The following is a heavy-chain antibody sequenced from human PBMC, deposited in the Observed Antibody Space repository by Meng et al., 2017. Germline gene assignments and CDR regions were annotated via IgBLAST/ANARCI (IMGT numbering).Heavy chain of an antibody. D-gene: IGHD2-15*01. V-gene: IGHV3-9*01. Sequence: SLKISCAASGFTFDDYAMHWVRQAPGKGLEWVSGISWNSGSICYADSVKGRFTISRDNAKNSLYLQMNSLRAEDTALYYCAKDSCSGGSCYIGLLGAFDIWGQGTMVTVSS. CDR2: ISWNSGSI. CDR3: AKDSCSGGSCYIGLLGAFDI. CDR1: GFTFDDYA. J-gene: IGHJ3*02.